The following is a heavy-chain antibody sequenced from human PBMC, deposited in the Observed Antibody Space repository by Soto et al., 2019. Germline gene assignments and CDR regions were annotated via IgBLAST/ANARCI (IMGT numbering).Heavy chain of an antibody. CDR1: GFTFSSYA. V-gene: IGHV3-23*01. J-gene: IGHJ4*02. D-gene: IGHD5-18*01. CDR2: ISGSSGST. CDR3: AKDSLVDTAMAPFGY. Sequence: EVQLLESGGGLVQPGGSLRLSCAASGFTFSSYAMSWVRQAPGKGLEWVSAISGSSGSTYYADSVKGRFTISRDNSKNTLYLQMNSLRAEDTAVYYCAKDSLVDTAMAPFGYWGQGTLVTVSS.